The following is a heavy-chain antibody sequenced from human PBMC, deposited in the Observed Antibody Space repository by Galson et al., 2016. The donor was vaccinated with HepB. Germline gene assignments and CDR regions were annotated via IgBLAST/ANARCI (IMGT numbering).Heavy chain of an antibody. Sequence: SLRLSCAASGFTFSSYGMNWVRQAPGKGLEWVAVISYDGSKKYYADSAKGRFTISRDNSKSTLYLQMNSLRAEDTAVYYCARGESIFAPWGQGTLVTVSS. J-gene: IGHJ5*02. V-gene: IGHV3-30*03. CDR3: ARGESIFAP. D-gene: IGHD3-3*01. CDR1: GFTFSSYG. CDR2: ISYDGSKK.